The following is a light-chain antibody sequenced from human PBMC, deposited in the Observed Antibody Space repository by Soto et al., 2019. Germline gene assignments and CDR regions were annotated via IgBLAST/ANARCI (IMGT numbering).Light chain of an antibody. CDR3: LLSYGGARLV. V-gene: IGLV7-46*01. CDR2: DTS. CDR1: TGAVTSGHY. J-gene: IGLJ2*01. Sequence: QAVVTQEPSLTVSPGGTVTLTCGSSTGAVTSGHYPYWFQQKPGQAPRTLIYDTSNKHSWTPARFSGSLLGGKPALTLSGAQPEDEADYFWLLSYGGARLVFGGGTKLTVL.